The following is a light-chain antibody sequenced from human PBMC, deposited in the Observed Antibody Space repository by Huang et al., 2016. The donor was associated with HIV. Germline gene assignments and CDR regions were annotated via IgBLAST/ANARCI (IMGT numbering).Light chain of an antibody. Sequence: EIVVTQSPATLSVSPGEGATLSCRASQYVGTSLAWYQQKPGQSPRLVIHSVSTRATGFPARFSGSGSRTEFTLTITSLQSEDCALYYCQQYDNWPWTFGLGTKVEI. J-gene: IGKJ1*01. CDR1: QYVGTS. CDR2: SVS. CDR3: QQYDNWPWT. V-gene: IGKV3-15*01.